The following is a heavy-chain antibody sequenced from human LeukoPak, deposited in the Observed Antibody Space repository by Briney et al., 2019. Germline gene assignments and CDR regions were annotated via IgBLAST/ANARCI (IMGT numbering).Heavy chain of an antibody. CDR1: GYSISSGYY. CDR3: ARGSRNYDDSSGYYSLDY. V-gene: IGHV4-38-2*02. D-gene: IGHD3-22*01. Sequence: SETLSLTCTVSGYSISSGYYWDWIRQPPGKGLELIGNIYYRGSTYYNPSLKSRVSISADTSKNQFSLKLSSVTAADTAVYYCARGSRNYDDSSGYYSLDYWGQGTLVTVSS. CDR2: IYYRGST. J-gene: IGHJ4*02.